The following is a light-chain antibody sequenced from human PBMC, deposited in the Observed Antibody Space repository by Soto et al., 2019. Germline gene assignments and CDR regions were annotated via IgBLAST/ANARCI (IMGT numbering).Light chain of an antibody. Sequence: EIVMRQSPATLTVYPGERATLSYRASQSAGTNLAWYQQKPGQAPRPLIHGAFTRATGIPARFSGSGSGTEFTLTISSLQSEDFAVFYCQQYNQWPITFGQGTRLEIK. CDR3: QQYNQWPIT. J-gene: IGKJ5*01. V-gene: IGKV3-15*01. CDR1: QSAGTN. CDR2: GAF.